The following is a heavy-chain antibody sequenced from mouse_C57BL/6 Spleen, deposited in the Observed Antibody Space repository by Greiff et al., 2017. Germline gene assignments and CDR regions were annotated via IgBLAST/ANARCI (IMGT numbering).Heavy chain of an antibody. CDR2: IRSKSSNYAT. J-gene: IGHJ4*01. CDR3: VRGKGTGTPHYYAMDY. CDR1: GFTFNTYA. Sequence: EVQRVESGGGLVQPKGSLKLSCAASGFTFNTYAMHWVRQAPGKGLEWVARIRSKSSNYATYYADSVKDRFTISRDDSQSMLYLQMNNLKTEDTAMYYCVRGKGTGTPHYYAMDYWGQGTSVTVSS. D-gene: IGHD4-1*01. V-gene: IGHV10-3*01.